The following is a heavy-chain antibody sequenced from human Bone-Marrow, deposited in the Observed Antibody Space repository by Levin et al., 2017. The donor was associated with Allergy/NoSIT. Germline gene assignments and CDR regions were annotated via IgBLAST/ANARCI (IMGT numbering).Heavy chain of an antibody. D-gene: IGHD2-15*01. CDR1: GFTFSSYA. V-gene: IGHV3-23*01. J-gene: IGHJ5*02. Sequence: GESLKISCAASGFTFSSYAMSWVRQAPGKGLEWVSAISGSGGSTYYADSVKGRFTISRDNSKNTLYLQMNSLRAEDTAVYYCAKSNLDSWYCSGGSCYSSSSWFDPWGQGTLVTVSS. CDR3: AKSNLDSWYCSGGSCYSSSSWFDP. CDR2: ISGSGGST.